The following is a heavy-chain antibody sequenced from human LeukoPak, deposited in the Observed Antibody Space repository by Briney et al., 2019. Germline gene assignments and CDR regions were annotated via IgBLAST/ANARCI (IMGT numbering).Heavy chain of an antibody. CDR3: AKVMDAISSATIASSGTYH. CDR2: ISGSGGGT. J-gene: IGHJ5*02. Sequence: PEGSLRLSCAASGFTFSRYAMNWVRQAPGKGLEWVSTISGSGGGTYYADSVQGRFTISRDNSKNTLYLQMNSLRGEDTAIYYCAKVMDAISSATIASSGTYHWGQGTLVTVSS. D-gene: IGHD6-13*01. V-gene: IGHV3-23*01. CDR1: GFTFSRYA.